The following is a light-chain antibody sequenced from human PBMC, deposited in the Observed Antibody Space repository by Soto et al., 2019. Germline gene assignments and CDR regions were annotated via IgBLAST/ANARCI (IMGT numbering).Light chain of an antibody. CDR3: GTWDSSLSAHV. CDR1: SSNIGSNF. V-gene: IGLV1-51*01. Sequence: QSVLTQPPSVSAAPGQKVTISCSGSSSNIGSNFVSWYQQLPGTAPKLLIYDNNKRPSGIPDRFSVSKSGTLATLGITGLQTGDEADYYCGTWDSSLSAHVFGTGTKLTVL. J-gene: IGLJ1*01. CDR2: DNN.